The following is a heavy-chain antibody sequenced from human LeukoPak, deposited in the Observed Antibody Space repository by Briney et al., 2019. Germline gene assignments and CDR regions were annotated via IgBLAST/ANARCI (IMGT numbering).Heavy chain of an antibody. Sequence: PGGSLRLSCAASGFTFSSYAMHWVRQAPGKGLEWVAVISYDGSNKYYADSVKGRFTISRDNSKNTLYLQMNSLRAEDTAVYYCARGLIPMVRGRWYYYGMDVWGQGTTVTVSS. CDR2: ISYDGSNK. CDR1: GFTFSSYA. J-gene: IGHJ6*02. V-gene: IGHV3-30-3*01. D-gene: IGHD3-10*01. CDR3: ARGLIPMVRGRWYYYGMDV.